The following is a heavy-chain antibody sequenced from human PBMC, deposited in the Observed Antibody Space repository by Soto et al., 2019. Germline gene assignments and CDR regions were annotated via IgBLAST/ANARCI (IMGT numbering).Heavy chain of an antibody. J-gene: IGHJ4*02. D-gene: IGHD6-13*01. CDR1: GGSISSYF. V-gene: IGHV4-59*01. CDR3: ARDLAAVPRAFDY. Sequence: SETLSLTCTVSGGSISSYFYIWVRQPPGKGLEWIGSVYCTGTTDYNPSLKSRVTISVDTSKTQFSLNLRSVTAADTAVYYCARDLAAVPRAFDYWGRGTLVTVSS. CDR2: VYCTGTT.